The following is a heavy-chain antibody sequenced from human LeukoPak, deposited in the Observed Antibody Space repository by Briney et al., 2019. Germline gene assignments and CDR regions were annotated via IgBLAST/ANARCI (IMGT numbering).Heavy chain of an antibody. V-gene: IGHV4-39*02. CDR3: AREAIAAADAFDY. CDR1: GGSISSSSYY. J-gene: IGHJ4*02. D-gene: IGHD6-13*01. CDR2: IYYSGST. Sequence: SETLSLTCTVSGGSISSSSYYWGWLRQPPGKGLEWIGSIYYSGSTYYNPSLKSRVTISVDTSKNQFSLKLSSVTAADTAVYYCAREAIAAADAFDYWGQGTLVTVSS.